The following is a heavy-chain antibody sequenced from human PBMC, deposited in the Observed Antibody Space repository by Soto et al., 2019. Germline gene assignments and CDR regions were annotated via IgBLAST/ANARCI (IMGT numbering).Heavy chain of an antibody. Sequence: QVQLVQSGAEVKKPGASVKVSCKASGYTFTNYGISWVRQAPGQGLEWMGWISAYNGNTNYAQKLQGRVTMTTDTTTTKDNRERRSRRSDDTAVYYCARSPKLRYFAWLSDYYYYYGMDVWGQGTTVTVSS. V-gene: IGHV1-18*01. CDR3: ARSPKLRYFAWLSDYYYYYGMDV. CDR2: ISAYNGNT. J-gene: IGHJ6*02. D-gene: IGHD3-9*01. CDR1: GYTFTNYG.